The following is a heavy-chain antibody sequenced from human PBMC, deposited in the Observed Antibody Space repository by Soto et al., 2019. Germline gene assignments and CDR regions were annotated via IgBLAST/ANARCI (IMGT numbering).Heavy chain of an antibody. J-gene: IGHJ6*02. CDR1: GFTFSSYG. CDR2: ISYEGSNK. D-gene: IGHD3-3*01. CDR3: AKEVWSGPMDV. Sequence: QVQLVESGGGVVQPGRSLRLSCAASGFTFSSYGMHWVRQAPGKGLEWVAVISYEGSNKYYADSVKGRFTISRDNSKNTLYLQMNSLRAEDTAVYYCAKEVWSGPMDVWGQGTTVTVSS. V-gene: IGHV3-30*18.